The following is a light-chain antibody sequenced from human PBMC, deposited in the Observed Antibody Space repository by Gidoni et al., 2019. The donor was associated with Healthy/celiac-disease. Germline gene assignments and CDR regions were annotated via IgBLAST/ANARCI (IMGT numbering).Light chain of an antibody. CDR3: SSYTSSSTSYV. Sequence: QSALTQHASVSGSPGQSITISCTGTSSDVGGYNYVSWYQQHPGKAPKLMIYDVSNRPSGVSTRFSGSKSGNTASLTISGLQAEDEADYYCSSYTSSSTSYVFGTGTKVTVL. J-gene: IGLJ1*01. CDR1: SSDVGGYNY. CDR2: DVS. V-gene: IGLV2-14*03.